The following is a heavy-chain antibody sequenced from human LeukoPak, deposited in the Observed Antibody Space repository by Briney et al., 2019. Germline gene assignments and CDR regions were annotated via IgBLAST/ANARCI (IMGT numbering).Heavy chain of an antibody. CDR2: INPNSGVT. CDR3: ARGRGNWNDVSFDY. J-gene: IGHJ4*02. V-gene: IGHV1-2*02. Sequence: ASVKVSCKASGYTFTGYYMHWVRQAPGQGLEWMGWINPNSGVTNYAQKFQGRVTMTRDTSISTAYMELSRLRSDDTAVYYCARGRGNWNDVSFDYWGQGTLVTVSS. CDR1: GYTFTGYY. D-gene: IGHD1-1*01.